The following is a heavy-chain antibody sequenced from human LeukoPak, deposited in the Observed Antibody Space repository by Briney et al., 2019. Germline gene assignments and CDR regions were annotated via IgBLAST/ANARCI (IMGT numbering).Heavy chain of an antibody. J-gene: IGHJ4*02. Sequence: GGSLRLSCAASGFTFNNYAASWVRQAPGKGLEWVSAFVGGDTTFYADSVKGRFTISRDNSRNTLYLQMNTLRAEDTAVYYCAKQARYSNFWSGYLYYFDYWGQGTLVTVSS. CDR1: GFTFNNYA. V-gene: IGHV3-23*01. CDR3: AKQARYSNFWSGYLYYFDY. CDR2: FVGGDTT. D-gene: IGHD3-3*01.